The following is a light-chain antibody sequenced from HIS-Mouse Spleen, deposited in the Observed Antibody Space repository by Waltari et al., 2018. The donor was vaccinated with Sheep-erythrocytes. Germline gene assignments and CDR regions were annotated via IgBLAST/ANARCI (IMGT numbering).Light chain of an antibody. J-gene: IGKJ4*01. CDR2: KAS. V-gene: IGKV1-5*03. CDR1: QSISSW. CDR3: QQYNSYSPLT. Sequence: DIQITQSPSTLSASVVDRVTITCRASQSISSWLAWYQQKPGKAPKLLIYKASSLESGVPSRFSGSGSGTEFTLTISSLQPDDFATYYCQQYNSYSPLTFGGGTKVEIK.